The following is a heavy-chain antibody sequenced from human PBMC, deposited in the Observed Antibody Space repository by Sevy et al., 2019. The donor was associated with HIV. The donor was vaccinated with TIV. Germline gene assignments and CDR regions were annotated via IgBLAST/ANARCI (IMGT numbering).Heavy chain of an antibody. D-gene: IGHD3-3*01. J-gene: IGHJ4*02. CDR2: ISGSGETT. CDR3: AKDYMLNLWRGYFDS. V-gene: IGHV3-23*01. CDR1: GLTFNSHA. Sequence: GESLKISCAASGLTFNSHAMSWVRQPPGRGLEWVSAISGSGETTVHADSVRGRFTISRDNSKNTLFLVMNSLRAEDTAVYYCAKDYMLNLWRGYFDSWGQGTLVTVSS.